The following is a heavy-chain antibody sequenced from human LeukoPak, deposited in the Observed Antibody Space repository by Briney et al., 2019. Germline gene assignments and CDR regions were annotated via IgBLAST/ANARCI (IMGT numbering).Heavy chain of an antibody. V-gene: IGHV3-21*01. CDR2: ISSSSSYI. CDR3: ARRITMVRGAAFDY. Sequence: GGSLRLSCAASGFTFDDHGLSWVRQAPGKGLEWVSSISSSSSYIYYADSVKGRFTISRDNAKNSLYLQMNSLRAEDTAVYYCARRITMVRGAAFDYWGQGTLVTVSS. D-gene: IGHD3-10*01. CDR1: GFTFDDHG. J-gene: IGHJ4*02.